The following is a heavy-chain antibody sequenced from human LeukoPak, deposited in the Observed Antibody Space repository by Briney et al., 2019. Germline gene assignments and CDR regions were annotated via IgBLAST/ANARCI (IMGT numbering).Heavy chain of an antibody. CDR2: IIPILGIA. Sequence: AASVKVSCKASGGTFSSYAISWVRQAPGQGLEWMGRIIPILGIANYAQKFQGRVTITADKSTSTAYMELSSLRSEDTAVYYCARDPPRSYSSSWYQADPWGQGTLVTVSS. V-gene: IGHV1-69*04. CDR3: ARDPPRSYSSSWYQADP. D-gene: IGHD6-13*01. J-gene: IGHJ5*02. CDR1: GGTFSSYA.